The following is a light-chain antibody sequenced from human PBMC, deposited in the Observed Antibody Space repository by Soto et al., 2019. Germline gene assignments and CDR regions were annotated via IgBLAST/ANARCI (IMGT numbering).Light chain of an antibody. CDR3: QQYNNWRT. CDR2: GAS. V-gene: IGKV3-15*01. Sequence: ETVMTQSPATLSVSPGERATLSCRASQSVTTNLAWYQQKPGQAPRLLIYGASTRATGIPARFSGSGSGTEFTLTISSLQSEDLAVYYCQQYNNWRTFGQGTNLAIK. CDR1: QSVTTN. J-gene: IGKJ2*01.